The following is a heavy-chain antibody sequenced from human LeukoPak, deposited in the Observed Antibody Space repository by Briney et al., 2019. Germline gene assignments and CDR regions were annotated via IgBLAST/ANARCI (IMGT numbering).Heavy chain of an antibody. CDR2: INHSGST. V-gene: IGHV4-34*01. D-gene: IGHD2-15*01. CDR1: GGSFSGYY. Sequence: SETLSLTCAVYGGSFSGYYWSWIRQPPGKGLEWIGEINHSGSTNYNPSLKSRVTISVDTSKNQFSLKLSSVTAADTAVYYCARVYWSAFYYGMDVWGQGTTVTVSS. CDR3: ARVYWSAFYYGMDV. J-gene: IGHJ6*02.